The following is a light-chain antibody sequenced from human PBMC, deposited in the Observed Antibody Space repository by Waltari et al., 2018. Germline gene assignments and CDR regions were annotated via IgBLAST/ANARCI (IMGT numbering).Light chain of an antibody. V-gene: IGKV3-11*01. CDR2: AAS. CDR1: QSVANY. J-gene: IGKJ5*01. Sequence: EIVLTQSPATLSLSPGERATLSCRASQSVANYLAWYQHKPGQAPRLLIYAASNRATGIPARFSGSGSVTDFTLTISSLEPEDFAVYYCQQRNSWPPVTFGQGTRLEIK. CDR3: QQRNSWPPVT.